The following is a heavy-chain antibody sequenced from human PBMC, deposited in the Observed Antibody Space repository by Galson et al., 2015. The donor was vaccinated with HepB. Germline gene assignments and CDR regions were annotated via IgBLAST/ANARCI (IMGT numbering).Heavy chain of an antibody. CDR2: IIPLFGTA. Sequence: SVKVSCKASGDTFSRYAISWVRQAPGQGLAWMGGIIPLFGTANYAQNFQGRVTITADESTSTVYMELSSLRSEDTAVYYCARGYGSGSYYYHYWGQGTLVTVSS. CDR1: GDTFSRYA. CDR3: ARGYGSGSYYYHY. V-gene: IGHV1-69*13. D-gene: IGHD3-10*01. J-gene: IGHJ4*02.